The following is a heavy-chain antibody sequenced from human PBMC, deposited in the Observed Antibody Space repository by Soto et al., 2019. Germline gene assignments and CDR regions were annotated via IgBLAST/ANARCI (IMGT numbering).Heavy chain of an antibody. CDR3: ARVFSSFTGWMYYFDF. J-gene: IGHJ4*02. CDR1: TGSISSGNW. Sequence: QVQLRESGPGLVEASGTLSLTCEVSTGSISSGNWWSWVRQPPGKGREWIGEIYYTGATNYNPSLTSRITMTSDKSKHRFSLSLRCATAADTAVYYCARVFSSFTGWMYYFDFWGQGTLVSVSS. V-gene: IGHV4-4*02. D-gene: IGHD2-2*03. CDR2: IYYTGAT.